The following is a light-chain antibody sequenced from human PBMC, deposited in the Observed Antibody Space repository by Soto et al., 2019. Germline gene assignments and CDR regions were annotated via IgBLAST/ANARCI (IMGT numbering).Light chain of an antibody. V-gene: IGKV1-33*01. CDR3: QQYDNLPLT. J-gene: IGKJ4*01. CDR1: QDISNY. Sequence: IHMTQSPSSLSASVGDIVTITCQASQDISNYLNWYQQKPGKAPKLLIYDASNLETGVPSRFSGSGSGTDFTFTISSLQPEDIATYYCQQYDNLPLTFGGGTKV. CDR2: DAS.